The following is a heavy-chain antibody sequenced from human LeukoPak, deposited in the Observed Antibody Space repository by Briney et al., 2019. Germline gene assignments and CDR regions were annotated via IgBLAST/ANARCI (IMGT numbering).Heavy chain of an antibody. CDR1: GGSISSYY. D-gene: IGHD6-19*01. V-gene: IGHV4-59*01. CDR2: IYYSGST. CDR3: ARGTAVAGYNWFDP. J-gene: IGHJ5*02. Sequence: SETLSLTCTVSGGSISSYYWSWLRQPPGKGLEWIGYIYYSGSTNYNPSLKSRVTISVDTSKNQFSLKLSSVTAADTAVYYCARGTAVAGYNWFDPWGQGTLVTVSS.